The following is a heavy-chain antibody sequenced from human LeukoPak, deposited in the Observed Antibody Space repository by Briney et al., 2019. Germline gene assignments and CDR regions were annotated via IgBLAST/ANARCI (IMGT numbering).Heavy chain of an antibody. Sequence: GGSLRLSCAASGFTFSSYSMNWVRQAPGKGLEWVSYISSSSSTIYYADSVKGRFTISGDNAKNSLYLQMNSLRAEDTAVYYCAGTVSSSWGYFDYWGQGTLVTVSS. D-gene: IGHD6-13*01. CDR2: ISSSSSTI. J-gene: IGHJ4*02. V-gene: IGHV3-48*01. CDR1: GFTFSSYS. CDR3: AGTVSSSWGYFDY.